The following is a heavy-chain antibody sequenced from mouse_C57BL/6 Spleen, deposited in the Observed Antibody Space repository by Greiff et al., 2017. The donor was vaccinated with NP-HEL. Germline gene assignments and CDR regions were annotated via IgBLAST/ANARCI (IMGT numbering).Heavy chain of an antibody. D-gene: IGHD1-1*02. CDR3: ARRILGYYVGYYFDY. V-gene: IGHV1-59*01. CDR2: IDPSDSYT. J-gene: IGHJ2*01. CDR1: GYTFTSYW. Sequence: QVQLQQPGAELVRPGTSVKLSCKASGYTFTSYWMHWVKQRPGQGLEWIGVIDPSDSYTNYNQKFKGKATLTVDTSSSTAYMQLSSLTSEDSAVYYCARRILGYYVGYYFDYWGQGTTLTVSS.